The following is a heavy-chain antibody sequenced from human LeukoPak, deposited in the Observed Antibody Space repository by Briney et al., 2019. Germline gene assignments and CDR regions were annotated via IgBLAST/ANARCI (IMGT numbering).Heavy chain of an antibody. CDR1: GGSFSGYY. V-gene: IGHV4-34*01. CDR3: ARWELLLDFDY. D-gene: IGHD1-26*01. Sequence: SETLSLTCAVYGGSFSGYYWSWIRQPPGKGLEWIGEINHSGSTNYNPSLKSRVTISVDTSKNRFSLKLSSVTAADTAVYYCARWELLLDFDYWGQGTLVTVSS. J-gene: IGHJ4*02. CDR2: INHSGST.